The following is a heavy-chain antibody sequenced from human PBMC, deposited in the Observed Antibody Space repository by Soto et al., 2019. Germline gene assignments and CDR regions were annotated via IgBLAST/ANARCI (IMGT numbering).Heavy chain of an antibody. CDR1: GYTFTSYG. Sequence: ASVKVSCKASGYTFTSYGISWVRQAPGQGLELMGWISAYNGNTNYAQKLQGRVTMTTDTSTSTAYMELRSLRSDDTAVYYCAREGYYYDSSGYYYVYYYGMDVWGQGTTVTVSS. J-gene: IGHJ6*02. CDR3: AREGYYYDSSGYYYVYYYGMDV. CDR2: ISAYNGNT. D-gene: IGHD3-22*01. V-gene: IGHV1-18*04.